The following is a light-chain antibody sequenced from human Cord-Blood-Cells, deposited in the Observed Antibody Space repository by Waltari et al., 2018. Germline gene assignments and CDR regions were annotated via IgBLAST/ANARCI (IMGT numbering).Light chain of an antibody. J-gene: IGKJ2*01. CDR3: QQYGSSPMYT. CDR2: GAS. V-gene: IGKV3-20*01. Sequence: LTPALGTLPLSPAETAPLSCRPSQSVSSSYLAWYQQKPGQAPRLLIYGASSRATGIPDRFSGSGSGTDFTLTTSRLEPEDFAVYYCQQYGSSPMYTFGQGTKLEIK. CDR1: QSVSSSY.